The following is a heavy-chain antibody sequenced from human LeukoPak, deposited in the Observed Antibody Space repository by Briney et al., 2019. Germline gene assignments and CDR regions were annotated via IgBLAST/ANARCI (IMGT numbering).Heavy chain of an antibody. CDR1: GYTFTGYY. CDR3: ARSLNWNDVDYYYYMDV. J-gene: IGHJ6*03. CDR2: INPNSGGT. D-gene: IGHD1-1*01. V-gene: IGHV1-2*02. Sequence: GASVKVSCKASGYTFTGYYMHWVRQAPGQGLEWMGWINPNSGGTNYAQKSQGRVTMTRDTSISTAYMELSRLRSDDTAVYYCARSLNWNDVDYYYYMDVWGKGTTVTVSS.